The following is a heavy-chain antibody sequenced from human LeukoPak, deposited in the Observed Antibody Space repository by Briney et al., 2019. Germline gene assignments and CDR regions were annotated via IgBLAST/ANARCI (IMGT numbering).Heavy chain of an antibody. V-gene: IGHV3-23*01. D-gene: IGHD1-1*01. CDR2: ISSSGRTT. Sequence: GGSLRLSCAASGFTFSNYAMSWVRQAPGKGLEWVSAISSSGRTTYYADSVKGRFTISRDNAKNTLYLQSNSLRAENTAVYYCAKYDVKTLSDWGQGTLVTVSS. CDR1: GFTFSNYA. J-gene: IGHJ4*02. CDR3: AKYDVKTLSD.